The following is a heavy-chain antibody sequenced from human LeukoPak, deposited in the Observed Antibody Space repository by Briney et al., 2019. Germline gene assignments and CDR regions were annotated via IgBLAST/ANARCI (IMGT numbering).Heavy chain of an antibody. D-gene: IGHD6-19*01. J-gene: IGHJ4*02. CDR2: ISDISDYI. CDR3: ATTLTRDSSGSYGALDY. CDR1: GFTFSSNS. V-gene: IGHV3-21*01. Sequence: SGGSLGLSCAASGFTFSSNSMNWVRQAPGKGLEWVSSISDISDYIYYADSVKGRFTISRDNGKNSLYLQLNSLRVEDTAVYYCATTLTRDSSGSYGALDYWGQGALVTVSS.